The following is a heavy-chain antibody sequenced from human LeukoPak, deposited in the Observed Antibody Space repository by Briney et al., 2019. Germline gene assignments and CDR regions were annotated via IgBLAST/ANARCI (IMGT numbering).Heavy chain of an antibody. CDR2: KKVDGSEK. CDR1: GFIFSDYW. D-gene: IGHD3-3*01. CDR3: ARDYRSFDFWSGYPPYHFDY. V-gene: IGHV3-7*01. J-gene: IGHJ4*02. Sequence: GGSLRLSCAASGFIFSDYWMSWVRQAPGKGLEWVATKKVDGSEKYYVDSVRGRFTISRDNGKKSLYLQMDSLRAEDTAVYYCARDYRSFDFWSGYPPYHFDYWGQGTLVTVSS.